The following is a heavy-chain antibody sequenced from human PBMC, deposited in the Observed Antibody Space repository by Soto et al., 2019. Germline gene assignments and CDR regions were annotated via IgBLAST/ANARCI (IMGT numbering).Heavy chain of an antibody. Sequence: QVQLVQSGAEVKKPGSSVQVSCKASGGTFSSYTISWVRQAPGQGLEWMGRIMPILGIANYAQNFQGTDTITADKATSTAYMELSSLRSEDKAVYYCARDDSDEAFDIWGQGTMVTVSS. D-gene: IGHD2-15*01. J-gene: IGHJ3*02. CDR3: ARDDSDEAFDI. V-gene: IGHV1-69*08. CDR1: GGTFSSYT. CDR2: IMPILGIA.